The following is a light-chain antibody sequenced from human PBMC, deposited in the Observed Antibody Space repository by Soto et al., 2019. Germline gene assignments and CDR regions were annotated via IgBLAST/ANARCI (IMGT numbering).Light chain of an antibody. CDR1: SSDVGAYNY. CDR2: DVS. V-gene: IGLV2-14*01. CDR3: LSFATSSTYV. J-gene: IGLJ1*01. Sequence: QSLLTQPASVSGSPGQSITISCTGTSSDVGAYNYVSWYQQHPGKAPKVMIYDVSNRPSGVSDRFSGSKSGNTASLTISGLQAEDEADYYCLSFATSSTYVFGTGTKVTVL.